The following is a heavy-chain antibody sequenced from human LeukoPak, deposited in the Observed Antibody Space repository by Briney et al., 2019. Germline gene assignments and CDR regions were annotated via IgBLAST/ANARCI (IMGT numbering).Heavy chain of an antibody. D-gene: IGHD3-22*01. Sequence: ASVKVSCKASGYTFTGYYMHWVRQAPGQGLEWMGWINPNSGGTNYAQKFQGRVTMTRDMSTSTVYMELSSLRSEDTAVYYCARDLTSITMIVVVSEGILGYWGQGTLVTVSS. CDR2: INPNSGGT. CDR1: GYTFTGYY. V-gene: IGHV1-2*02. J-gene: IGHJ4*02. CDR3: ARDLTSITMIVVVSEGILGY.